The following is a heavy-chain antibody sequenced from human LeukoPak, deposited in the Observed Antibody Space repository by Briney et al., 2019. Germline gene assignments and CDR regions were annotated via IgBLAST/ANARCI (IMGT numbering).Heavy chain of an antibody. CDR2: INHSGST. J-gene: IGHJ4*02. CDR1: GGSFSGYY. Sequence: PSETLSLTCAVYGGSFSGYYWSWIRQPPGKGLEWIGEINHSGSTNYNPSLKSRVTISVDTSKKQFSLKLSSVTAADTAVYYCARVTSDSSGWYSRPTKFDYWGQGTLVTVSS. V-gene: IGHV4-34*01. CDR3: ARVTSDSSGWYSRPTKFDY. D-gene: IGHD6-19*01.